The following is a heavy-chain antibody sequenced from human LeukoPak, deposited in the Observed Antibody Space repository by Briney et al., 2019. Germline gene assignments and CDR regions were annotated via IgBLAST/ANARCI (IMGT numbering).Heavy chain of an antibody. J-gene: IGHJ3*02. Sequence: GGSLRLSCAASGFTFSSYSMNWVRQAPGKGLEWVSYISSSSSTIYYADSVKGRFTISRDNAKNSLYLQMNSLRAEDTALYYCAKEYSSGWPDAFDIWGQGTMVTVSS. CDR2: ISSSSSTI. CDR3: AKEYSSGWPDAFDI. D-gene: IGHD6-19*01. CDR1: GFTFSSYS. V-gene: IGHV3-48*04.